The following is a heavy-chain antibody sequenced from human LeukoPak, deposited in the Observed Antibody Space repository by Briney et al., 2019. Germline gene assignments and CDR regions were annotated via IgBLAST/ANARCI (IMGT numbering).Heavy chain of an antibody. V-gene: IGHV4-61*01. CDR2: IYYSGST. J-gene: IGHJ1*01. Sequence: PSETLSLTCTASGGSFSSDSFYWSWLRQPPGLGLEWIVYIYYSGSTNSNPSIKRRTIITVNTSKNQVSLKLSSVTAADTAVYYCAGQYRSYDSGAEYFQHWGQGTLVTVSS. D-gene: IGHD5-12*01. CDR3: AGQYRSYDSGAEYFQH. CDR1: GGSFSSDSFY.